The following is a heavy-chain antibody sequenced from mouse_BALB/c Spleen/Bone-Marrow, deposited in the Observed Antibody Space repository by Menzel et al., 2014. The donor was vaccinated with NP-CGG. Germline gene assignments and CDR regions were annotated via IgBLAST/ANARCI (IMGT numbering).Heavy chain of an antibody. J-gene: IGHJ2*01. Sequence: QVQLQQSGAELVKPGASVKLSCKASGYTFTSYWMHWVKQRPEQGLEWIGEINPSNGRTNYNEKFKTKATLTVDKSSSTAYMQLSSLPSEDSAVYYCARWLLYYWGQGTTLTVSS. CDR3: ARWLLYY. CDR1: GYTFTSYW. D-gene: IGHD2-12*01. V-gene: IGHV1S81*02. CDR2: INPSNGRT.